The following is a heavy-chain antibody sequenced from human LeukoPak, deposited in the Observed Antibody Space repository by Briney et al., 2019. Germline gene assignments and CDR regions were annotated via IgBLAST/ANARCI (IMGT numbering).Heavy chain of an antibody. CDR1: GFTFSGSA. Sequence: GGSLRLSCAASGFTFSGSAMHWVRQASGKGLEWVGRIRSKANSYATAYAASVKGRFTISRDDSKNTAYLQMNSLKTEDTAVYYCTRHERGGSSWYKDFDYWGQGTLVTVSS. D-gene: IGHD6-13*01. J-gene: IGHJ4*02. V-gene: IGHV3-73*01. CDR2: IRSKANSYAT. CDR3: TRHERGGSSWYKDFDY.